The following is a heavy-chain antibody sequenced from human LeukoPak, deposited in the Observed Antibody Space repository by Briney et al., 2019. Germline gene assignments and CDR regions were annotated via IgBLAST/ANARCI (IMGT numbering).Heavy chain of an antibody. V-gene: IGHV3-7*01. CDR1: GFTFNNYA. CDR2: IKQDGSEK. J-gene: IGHJ4*02. Sequence: GGSLRLSCAASGFTFNNYAMAWVRQAPGQGLEWVANIKQDGSEKYYVDSVKGRFTISRDNAKNSLYLQMNSLRAEDTAVYYCANHLACGSTSCPPFDDWGQGTLVTVSS. D-gene: IGHD2-2*01. CDR3: ANHLACGSTSCPPFDD.